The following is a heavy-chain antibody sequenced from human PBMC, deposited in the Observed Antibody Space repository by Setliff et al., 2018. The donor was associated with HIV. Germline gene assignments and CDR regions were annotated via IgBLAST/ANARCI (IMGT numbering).Heavy chain of an antibody. D-gene: IGHD6-19*01. Sequence: SETLSLTCTVSGGTIASGGYYWTWIRQHPGKGLEWIGFIYHRGNTHYNSSLRSRLTISVDTSKNQFSLRLSSVTAAATAVYYCARVALAGLSARPFYFDYWGQGALVTVSS. CDR2: IYHRGNT. CDR3: ARVALAGLSARPFYFDY. CDR1: GGTIASGGYY. V-gene: IGHV4-31*03. J-gene: IGHJ4*02.